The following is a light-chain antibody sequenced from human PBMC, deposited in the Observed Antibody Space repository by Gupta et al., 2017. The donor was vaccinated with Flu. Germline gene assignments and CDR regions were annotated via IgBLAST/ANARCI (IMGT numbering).Light chain of an antibody. Sequence: PSSLSASVGDRVTITCRASQGISNYVAWYQQKPGKVPKLLIYAASTLQSGVPSRFSGSGSGTDCTLTISSLQPEDVATYYGQKYNRDPRTCGQGTKLEIK. CDR2: AAS. CDR3: QKYNRDPRT. CDR1: QGISNY. V-gene: IGKV1-27*01. J-gene: IGKJ2*01.